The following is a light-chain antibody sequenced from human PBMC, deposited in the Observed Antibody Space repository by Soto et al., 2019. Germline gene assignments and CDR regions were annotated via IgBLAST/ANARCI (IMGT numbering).Light chain of an antibody. CDR3: QQRSNWPPIT. J-gene: IGKJ5*01. CDR2: DAS. Sequence: EIVLTQSPSTLSLSPAERATLSCRPSQSVKTFLVWYQQRPGQAPRLLIYDASHRATGIPARFSGSGFGTDFTLTISSLEPEDAAVYYCQQRSNWPPITFGQGTRLEIK. V-gene: IGKV3-11*01. CDR1: QSVKTF.